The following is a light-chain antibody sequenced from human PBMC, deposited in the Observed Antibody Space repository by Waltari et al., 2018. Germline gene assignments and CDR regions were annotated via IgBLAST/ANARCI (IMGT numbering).Light chain of an antibody. J-gene: IGLJ2*01. CDR3: CSYAGDNTWI. CDR1: SSNIGRYNL. Sequence: QSALAQAASVSGFPELSITISCNGTSSNIGRYNLVSWYQHHPGKAPKLIIYQGTKRLSGLSDRFSGSTSGNTASLTVTELQSEDEADYYCCSYAGDNTWIFGGGTRLSVL. CDR2: QGT. V-gene: IGLV2-23*01.